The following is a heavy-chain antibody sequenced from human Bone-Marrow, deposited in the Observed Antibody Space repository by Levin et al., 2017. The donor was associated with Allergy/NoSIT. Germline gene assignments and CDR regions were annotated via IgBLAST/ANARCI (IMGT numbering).Heavy chain of an antibody. CDR1: GDSVSSTSAT. V-gene: IGHV6-1*01. CDR2: TYYRSQWYN. J-gene: IGHJ3*02. CDR3: ARRGIAQAFDI. D-gene: IGHD6-13*01. Sequence: SQTLSLTCAISGDSVSSTSATWTWIRQSPSRGLGWLGRTYYRSQWYNDYAVSLKGRITINPDTANNQFSLQLNSVTPEDTAVYYCARRGIAQAFDIWGQGTMVTVSS.